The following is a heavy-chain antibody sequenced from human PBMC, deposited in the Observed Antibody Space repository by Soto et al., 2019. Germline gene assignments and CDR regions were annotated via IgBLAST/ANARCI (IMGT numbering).Heavy chain of an antibody. CDR2: IWYDGSNK. D-gene: IGHD6-13*01. Sequence: GGSLRLSCAASGFTFSSYGMHWVRQAPGKGLEWVAVIWYDGSNKYYADSVKGRFTISRDNSKNTLYLQMNSLRAEDTAVYSCARDVYSSSHYGMDVWGQGTTVTVSS. J-gene: IGHJ6*02. CDR3: ARDVYSSSHYGMDV. V-gene: IGHV3-33*01. CDR1: GFTFSSYG.